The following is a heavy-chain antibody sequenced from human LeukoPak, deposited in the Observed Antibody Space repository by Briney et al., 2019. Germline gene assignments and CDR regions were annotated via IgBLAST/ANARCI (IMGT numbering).Heavy chain of an antibody. V-gene: IGHV4-4*07. J-gene: IGHJ6*03. CDR2: IYTTGNT. CDR1: GGAIISYY. CDR3: ARLKFYDSTGYSPGYYMDV. D-gene: IGHD3-22*01. Sequence: AETLSLTCSVSGGAIISYYWSWIRQPAGKGPEWIGRIYTTGNTKSNPSLKTRATMSTDLSKKQFSLRLRSVTAADTAVYYCARLKFYDSTGYSPGYYMDVWGKGTAVTVSS.